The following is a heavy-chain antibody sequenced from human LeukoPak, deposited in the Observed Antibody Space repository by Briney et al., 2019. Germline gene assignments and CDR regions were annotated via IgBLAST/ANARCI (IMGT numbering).Heavy chain of an antibody. J-gene: IGHJ3*02. D-gene: IGHD3-10*01. CDR1: GFTFTSYG. V-gene: IGHV1-18*04. CDR2: IRAYNGNT. CDR3: ARDGDSVLLWFGELFDAFDI. Sequence: ASVNVSCTASGFTFTSYGISWVRQAPGQGLGWMGWIRAYNGNTNYAQKLQGRVTMTTDTSTSTAYMELRSLRSDDTAVYYCARDGDSVLLWFGELFDAFDIWGQGTMVTVSS.